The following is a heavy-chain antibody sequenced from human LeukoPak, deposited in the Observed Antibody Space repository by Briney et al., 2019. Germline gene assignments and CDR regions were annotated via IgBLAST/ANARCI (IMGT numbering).Heavy chain of an antibody. D-gene: IGHD1-26*01. J-gene: IGHJ4*02. CDR3: AKGEADLDY. V-gene: IGHV3-30*02. CDR1: GFTFSSYG. Sequence: GGSLRLSCAASGFTFSSYGMNWVRQAPGEGLEWVAFIRYDGGNKYYADSVKGRFTISRDSSKNTLYLQMSSLRADDTAVYYSAKGEADLDYWGQGTLVTVSS. CDR2: IRYDGGNK.